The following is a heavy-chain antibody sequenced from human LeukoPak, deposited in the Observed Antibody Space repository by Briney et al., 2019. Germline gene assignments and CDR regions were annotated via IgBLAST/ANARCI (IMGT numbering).Heavy chain of an antibody. Sequence: GGSLRLSCAASGFTFDDYTMHWVRQAPGKGLEWVSLISWDGGSTYYADSVKGRFTISRDNSKNSLYLQMNSLRTEDTALYYCAKGDTAKRFYYYYYMDVWGKGTTVTVSS. CDR1: GFTFDDYT. J-gene: IGHJ6*03. CDR3: AKGDTAKRFYYYYYMDV. CDR2: ISWDGGST. D-gene: IGHD5-18*01. V-gene: IGHV3-43*01.